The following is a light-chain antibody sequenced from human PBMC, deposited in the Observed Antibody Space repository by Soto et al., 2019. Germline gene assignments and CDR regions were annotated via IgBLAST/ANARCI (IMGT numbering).Light chain of an antibody. Sequence: EIVLTQSPGVLSSSPGERATLCCGASESVNIMYLGWYQQKPGQAPRLLIYGASTRATGIPGRFRGSGSGTEFTLTITSLQSEDFAVYFCQQYNNLPPDTFGQGTKLEIK. CDR2: GAS. CDR1: ESVNIMY. V-gene: IGKV3-15*01. CDR3: QQYNNLPPDT. J-gene: IGKJ2*01.